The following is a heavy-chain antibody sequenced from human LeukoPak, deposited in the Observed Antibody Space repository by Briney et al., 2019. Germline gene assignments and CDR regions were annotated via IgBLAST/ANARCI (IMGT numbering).Heavy chain of an antibody. CDR3: GKEAGKVLVFKRGGYYFDY. V-gene: IGHV3-30*18. J-gene: IGHJ4*02. CDR2: ISYEGSNK. Sequence: GGSLRLSCAASGFTFSIYFIHWVRQAPGKGLEWVAIISYEGSNKYYADSVKGRVTISRDNSKNTLYLQMNSLRVEDTAVYYCGKEAGKVLVFKRGGYYFDYWGQGTLVTVSS. D-gene: IGHD3-22*01. CDR1: GFTFSIYF.